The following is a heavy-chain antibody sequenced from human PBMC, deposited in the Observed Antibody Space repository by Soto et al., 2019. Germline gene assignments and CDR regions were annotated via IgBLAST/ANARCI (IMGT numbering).Heavy chain of an antibody. CDR3: ARAGTSLGYCSSTSCYEFDY. J-gene: IGHJ4*02. V-gene: IGHV3-48*02. CDR2: ISRSSSNI. D-gene: IGHD2-2*01. CDR1: GFTFSSYS. Sequence: EVQLVESGGGLVQPGGSLRLSCAASGFTFSSYSMNWVRQAPGKGLQLVSYISRSSSNIYYADSVKGRFTISRDNAKNSLYLQMNTLTDEDTAVYYCARAGTSLGYCSSTSCYEFDYWGQGTLVTVSS.